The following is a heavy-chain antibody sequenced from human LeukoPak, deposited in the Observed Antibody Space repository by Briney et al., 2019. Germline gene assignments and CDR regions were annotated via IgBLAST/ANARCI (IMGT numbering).Heavy chain of an antibody. J-gene: IGHJ4*02. CDR1: GFSFSSFG. CDR2: ISSSSSYI. Sequence: PGRSLRLSCAASGFSFSSFGMNWVRQAPGKGLEWVSSISSSSSYIYYADSVRGRFTISRDNAKNSLYLQMNSLRAEDTAVYYCARVTEAPYYFDYWGQGTLVTVSS. V-gene: IGHV3-21*01. CDR3: ARVTEAPYYFDY.